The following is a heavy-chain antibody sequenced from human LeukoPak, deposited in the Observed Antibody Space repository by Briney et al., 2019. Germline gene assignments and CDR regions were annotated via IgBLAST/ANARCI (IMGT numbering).Heavy chain of an antibody. CDR2: IHHSGST. Sequence: PSETLSLTCALSGVYISSGAYSWSWIRQPPGKGLEWIGYIHHSGSTHYNPSLKGRVTISVDRSSNQFSLKLSSVTAADTAVYYCARVVTMVRGVISILYYFDYWGQGTQVAVSS. CDR3: ARVVTMVRGVISILYYFDY. CDR1: GVYISSGAYS. J-gene: IGHJ4*02. V-gene: IGHV4-30-2*01. D-gene: IGHD3-10*01.